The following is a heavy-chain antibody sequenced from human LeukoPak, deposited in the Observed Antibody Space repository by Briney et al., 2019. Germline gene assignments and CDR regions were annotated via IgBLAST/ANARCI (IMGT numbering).Heavy chain of an antibody. J-gene: IGHJ4*02. CDR3: ARVLLGPGTSFDY. CDR1: GFTFSSYS. D-gene: IGHD1-1*01. Sequence: GGSLRLSCAASGFTFSSYSMNWVRQAPGKGLEWVSSISSSSSYIYYADSVKGRFTISRDNVKNSLYLQMNSLKNADTAVHSCARVLLGPGTSFDYWDQGTLVTVSS. V-gene: IGHV3-21*01. CDR2: ISSSSSYI.